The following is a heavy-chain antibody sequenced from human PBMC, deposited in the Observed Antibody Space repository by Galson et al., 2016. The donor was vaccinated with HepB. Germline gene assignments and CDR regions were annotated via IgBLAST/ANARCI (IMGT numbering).Heavy chain of an antibody. CDR1: GDSVSSNSAA. D-gene: IGHD6-19*01. CDR3: AREYSTGYYERFLAKRARRGFDY. V-gene: IGHV6-1*01. J-gene: IGHJ4*02. Sequence: CAISGDSVSSNSAAWNWIRQSPSRGLEWLRRTYYRAKWYNDYAVSVKSRITINVDTSKNQFSLQLNSVTPEDTAVYYCAREYSTGYYERFLAKRARRGFDYWGQGTLVTVSS. CDR2: TYYRAKWYN.